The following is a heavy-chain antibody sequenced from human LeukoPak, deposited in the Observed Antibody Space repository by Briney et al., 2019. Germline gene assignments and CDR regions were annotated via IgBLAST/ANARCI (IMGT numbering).Heavy chain of an antibody. CDR1: GFTFNSYA. J-gene: IGHJ5*02. V-gene: IGHV3-23*01. Sequence: PGGSLRLSCAASGFTFNSYAMSWVRQAPGKGLEWVSAISGSGGSTYYADSVKGRFTISRDNSKNTLYLQMNSLRAEDTAIYYCAKDGIAVAGTQRYNWFDPWGQGTLVTVSS. CDR2: ISGSGGST. D-gene: IGHD6-19*01. CDR3: AKDGIAVAGTQRYNWFDP.